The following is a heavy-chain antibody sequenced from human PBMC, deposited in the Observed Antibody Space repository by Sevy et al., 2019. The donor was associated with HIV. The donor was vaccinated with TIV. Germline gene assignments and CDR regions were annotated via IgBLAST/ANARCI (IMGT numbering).Heavy chain of an antibody. V-gene: IGHV3-11*01. J-gene: IGHJ4*02. CDR3: ARDSEYYYDSSGAPLGLDY. CDR2: ISSSGSTI. Sequence: GGSLRLSCAASGFTFSDYYMSWIRQAPGKGLEWVSYISSSGSTIYYANSVKGRFTISRDNAKNSLYLQMNSLRAEDTAVYYCARDSEYYYDSSGAPLGLDYWGQGTLVTVSS. CDR1: GFTFSDYY. D-gene: IGHD3-22*01.